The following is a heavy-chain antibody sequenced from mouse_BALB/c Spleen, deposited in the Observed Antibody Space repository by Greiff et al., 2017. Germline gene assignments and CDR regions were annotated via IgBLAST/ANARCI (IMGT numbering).Heavy chain of an antibody. CDR1: GYAFTNYL. V-gene: IGHV1-54*01. CDR3: ARRTTATDY. Sequence: QVQLQQSGAELVRPGTSVKVSCKASGYAFTNYLIEWVKQRPGQGLEWIGVINPGSGGTNYNEKFKGKATPTADKSSSTAYMQLSSLTSDDSAVYFCARRTTATDYWGQGTTLTVSS. D-gene: IGHD1-2*01. J-gene: IGHJ2*01. CDR2: INPGSGGT.